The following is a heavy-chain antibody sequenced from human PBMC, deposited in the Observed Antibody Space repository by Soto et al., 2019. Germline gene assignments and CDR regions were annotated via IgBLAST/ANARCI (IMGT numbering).Heavy chain of an antibody. V-gene: IGHV3-23*01. D-gene: IGHD2-2*01. Sequence: PGGSLSLSCAASGFPFSSYTMTWVRQAPGQGLEWVSGISGSGRSTFYADSVKGRFTISRDHSKNTLSLQMNSLRAEDTAVYYCAKDKDCSITSCYFEYWGQGTLVTVSS. CDR3: AKDKDCSITSCYFEY. CDR2: ISGSGRST. J-gene: IGHJ4*02. CDR1: GFPFSSYT.